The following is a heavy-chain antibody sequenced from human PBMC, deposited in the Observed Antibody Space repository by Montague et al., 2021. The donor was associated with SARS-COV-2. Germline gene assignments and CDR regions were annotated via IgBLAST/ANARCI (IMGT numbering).Heavy chain of an antibody. CDR2: IYEWGTT. D-gene: IGHD4-23*01. Sequence: SETLSLTCAVSGGSIMAPDCWSWVRQPPGKGLEWIGEIYEWGTTNHNPSLKSRVTMSVDKSKNQVSLELKSVTAADTALYYCMRAGGRVNRPPVWGQGVLATVSS. V-gene: IGHV4-4*02. J-gene: IGHJ4*02. CDR3: MRAGGRVNRPPV. CDR1: GGSIMAPDC.